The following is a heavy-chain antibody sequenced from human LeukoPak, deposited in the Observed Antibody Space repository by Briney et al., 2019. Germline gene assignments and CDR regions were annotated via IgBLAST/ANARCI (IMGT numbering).Heavy chain of an antibody. CDR3: ARDAIYCSSTSCYPNYFDY. CDR2: ISAYNGNT. Sequence: ASVTVSCKASGYTFTSYGISWVRQAPGQGLEWMGWISAYNGNTNYAQKLQGRVTMTTDTSTSTAYMELRSLRSDDTAVYYCARDAIYCSSTSCYPNYFDYWGQGTLVTVSS. J-gene: IGHJ4*02. V-gene: IGHV1-18*01. D-gene: IGHD2-2*01. CDR1: GYTFTSYG.